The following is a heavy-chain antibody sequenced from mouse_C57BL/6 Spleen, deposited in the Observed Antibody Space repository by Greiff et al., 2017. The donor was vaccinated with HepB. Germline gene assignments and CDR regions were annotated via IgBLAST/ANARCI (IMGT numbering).Heavy chain of an antibody. CDR3: ARDYYGSSPYYFDY. CDR2: IDPSDSYT. J-gene: IGHJ2*01. D-gene: IGHD1-1*01. Sequence: QVQLQQPGAELVRPGTSVKLSCKASGYNFTSYWMHWVKQRPGQGLEWIGVIDPSDSYTNYNQKFKGKATLTVDTSSSTAYMQLSSLTSEDSAVYYCARDYYGSSPYYFDYWGQGTTLTVSS. V-gene: IGHV1-59*01. CDR1: GYNFTSYW.